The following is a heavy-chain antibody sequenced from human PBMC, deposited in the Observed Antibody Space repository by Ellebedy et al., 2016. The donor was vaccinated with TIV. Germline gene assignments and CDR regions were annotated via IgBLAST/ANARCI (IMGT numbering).Heavy chain of an antibody. CDR3: ARSRILDYYGMDV. CDR2: ISSSGSTI. V-gene: IGHV3-11*01. D-gene: IGHD2-15*01. Sequence: LSLTXAVYGGSFSGYYWSWIRQPPGKGLEWVSYISSSGSTIYYADSVKGRFTISRDNAKNSLYLQMNSLRAEDTAVYYCARSRILDYYGMDVWGQGTTVTVSS. CDR1: GGSFSGYY. J-gene: IGHJ6*02.